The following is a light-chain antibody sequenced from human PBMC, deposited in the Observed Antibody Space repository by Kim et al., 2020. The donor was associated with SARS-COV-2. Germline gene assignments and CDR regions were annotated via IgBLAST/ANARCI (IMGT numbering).Light chain of an antibody. CDR2: AAS. V-gene: IGKV1-39*01. Sequence: DIQMTQSPSSLSASVGDRVTITCRASQSIRDHLSWYQQKPGKAPNLLIYAASSLQSGVPPRFSGSASGTDFTLTISSLQPEDFATYYCQQSHSTPYTFGQGTKLEI. CDR1: QSIRDH. J-gene: IGKJ2*01. CDR3: QQSHSTPYT.